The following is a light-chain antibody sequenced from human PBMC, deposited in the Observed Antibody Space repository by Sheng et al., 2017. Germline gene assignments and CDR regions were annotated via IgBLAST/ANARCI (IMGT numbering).Light chain of an antibody. CDR2: DAS. J-gene: IGKJ5*01. CDR3: QQYGDSLG. V-gene: IGKV3-20*01. Sequence: EIVLTQSPATLSLSPGERATLSCRASQSVDTYLAWYQQKPGQAPRLLIYDASSGATGIPGRFSGSGSGTDFTLSISRLEPEDFAMYYCQQYGDSLGFGQGTRLEIK. CDR1: QSVDTY.